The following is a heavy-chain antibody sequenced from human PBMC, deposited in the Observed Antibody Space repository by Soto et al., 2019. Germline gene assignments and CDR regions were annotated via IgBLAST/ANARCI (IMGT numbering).Heavy chain of an antibody. CDR2: IYYSGST. CDR3: ARLISSGWLPPRYGMDV. J-gene: IGHJ6*02. D-gene: IGHD6-19*01. Sequence: PSETLSLTCTVSGGSISSSSYYWGWIRQPPGKRLEWIGSIYYSGSTYYNPSLKSRVTISVDTSKNQFSLKLSSVTAADTAVYYCARLISSGWLPPRYGMDVWGQGTTVPVS. CDR1: GGSISSSSYY. V-gene: IGHV4-39*01.